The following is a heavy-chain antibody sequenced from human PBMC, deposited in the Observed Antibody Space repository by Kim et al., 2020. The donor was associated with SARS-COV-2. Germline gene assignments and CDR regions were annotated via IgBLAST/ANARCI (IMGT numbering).Heavy chain of an antibody. CDR1: GNTFISHG. V-gene: IGHV1-18*01. D-gene: IGHD4-4*01. J-gene: IGHJ4*02. CDR3: ARVGYSNYLDY. Sequence: ASVKVSCKASGNTFISHGISWVRQAPGQGLEWMGWITAYNGNTNYAQNLQGRVTMTTDTSTSTAYMELRSLGSDDTAVYYCARVGYSNYLDYWGQGTLVTVSS. CDR2: ITAYNGNT.